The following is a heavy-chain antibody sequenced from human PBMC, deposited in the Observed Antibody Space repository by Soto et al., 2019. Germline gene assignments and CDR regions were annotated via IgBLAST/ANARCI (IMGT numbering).Heavy chain of an antibody. Sequence: SSVKVCCKASGYTFTSYGISWVRQAPGQGLEWMGWISAYNGNTNYAQKLQGRVTMTTDTSTSTAYMELRSLRSDDTAVYYCARDRRESTFYYYYYGMDFWGQGPTVTLSS. D-gene: IGHD3-10*01. CDR1: GYTFTSYG. CDR2: ISAYNGNT. J-gene: IGHJ6*02. V-gene: IGHV1-18*01. CDR3: ARDRRESTFYYYYYGMDF.